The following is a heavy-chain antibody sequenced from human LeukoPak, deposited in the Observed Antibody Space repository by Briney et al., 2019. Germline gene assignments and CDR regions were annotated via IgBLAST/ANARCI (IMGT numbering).Heavy chain of an antibody. J-gene: IGHJ5*02. CDR1: GFTFSDYY. V-gene: IGHV3-11*04. CDR2: ITNSGSIM. D-gene: IGHD6-13*01. Sequence: GGSLRLSCAASGFTFSDYYMTWIRQAPGKGLERVAYITNSGSIMYYADSVKGRFTISRDNAKNSLFLQMNSLRAEDTAVYYCARDGSRSWSLNTWFDPWGQGTQVTVSS. CDR3: ARDGSRSWSLNTWFDP.